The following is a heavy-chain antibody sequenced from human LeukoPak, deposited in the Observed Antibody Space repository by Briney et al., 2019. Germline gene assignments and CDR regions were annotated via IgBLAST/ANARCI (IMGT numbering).Heavy chain of an antibody. CDR2: ISWNSGSI. CDR3: AKDRLQWLVLDY. J-gene: IGHJ4*02. Sequence: GRSLRLSCAASGFTFDDYAMHWVRQAPGKGLEWVSGISWNSGSIGYADSVKGRFTISRDNAKNSLYLQMNSLRAEDTALYHCAKDRLQWLVLDYWGQGTLVTVSS. CDR1: GFTFDDYA. D-gene: IGHD6-19*01. V-gene: IGHV3-9*01.